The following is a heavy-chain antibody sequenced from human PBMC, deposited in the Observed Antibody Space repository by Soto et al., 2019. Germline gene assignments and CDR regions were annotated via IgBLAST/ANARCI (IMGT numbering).Heavy chain of an antibody. Sequence: XESLKISCKGSGYSFTSYWIGWVRQMPGKGLEWMGIIYPGDSDTRYSPSFQGQVTISADKSISTAYLQWSSLKASDTAMYYCARGYCSGGSCYSRLYFDYWGQGTLVTVSS. CDR1: GYSFTSYW. CDR3: ARGYCSGGSCYSRLYFDY. J-gene: IGHJ4*02. CDR2: IYPGDSDT. V-gene: IGHV5-51*01. D-gene: IGHD2-15*01.